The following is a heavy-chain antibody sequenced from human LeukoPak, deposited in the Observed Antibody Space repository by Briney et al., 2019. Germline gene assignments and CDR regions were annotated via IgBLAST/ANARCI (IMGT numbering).Heavy chain of an antibody. CDR2: ISVSGDST. D-gene: IGHD2-15*01. Sequence: GGSLRLSCAASGFTFRSYGMSWVRQAPGKGLEWVSAISVSGDSTYYADSVKGRFTISRDNSKNTLYLQMNSLRAEDTAVYYCARVGCSGGSCYVYYYYYMDVWGKGTTVTISS. CDR3: ARVGCSGGSCYVYYYYYMDV. CDR1: GFTFRSYG. J-gene: IGHJ6*03. V-gene: IGHV3-23*01.